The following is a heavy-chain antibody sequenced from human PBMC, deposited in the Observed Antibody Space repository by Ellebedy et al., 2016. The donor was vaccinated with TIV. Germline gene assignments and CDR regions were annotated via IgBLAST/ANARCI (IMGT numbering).Heavy chain of an antibody. CDR3: AKDTNGANSPVDY. CDR1: GFSFSTHS. D-gene: IGHD1-1*01. V-gene: IGHV3-48*04. J-gene: IGHJ4*02. CDR2: IGSSISTI. Sequence: GESLKISXAASGFSFSTHSMTWVRQAPGKGLEWVSYIGSSISTIYYADSVKGRFTISRDNAKNSLYLQMNSLRAEDTAVYYCAKDTNGANSPVDYWGQGTLVTVSS.